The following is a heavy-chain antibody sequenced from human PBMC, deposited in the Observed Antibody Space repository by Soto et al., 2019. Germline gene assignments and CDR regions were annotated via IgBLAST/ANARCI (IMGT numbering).Heavy chain of an antibody. CDR3: ARGSALEKYYYYYYMDV. CDR1: GGSISSDY. J-gene: IGHJ6*03. Sequence: SETLSLTCTVSGGSISSDYWSWIRQPPGKGLEWIGYIYYSGSTNYNPSLKSRVTISVDTSKNQFSLKLSSVTAADTAVYYCARGSALEKYYYYYYMDVWGKGTTVTVSS. CDR2: IYYSGST. V-gene: IGHV4-59*01.